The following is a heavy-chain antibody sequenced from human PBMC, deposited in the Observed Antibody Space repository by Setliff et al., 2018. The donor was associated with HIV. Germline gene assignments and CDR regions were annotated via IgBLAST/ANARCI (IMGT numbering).Heavy chain of an antibody. D-gene: IGHD5-12*01. J-gene: IGHJ4*02. CDR3: ARSPLYSGYERYYFDY. CDR1: GYSISSGYY. Sequence: SETLSLTCTVSGYSISSGYYWGWIRLPPGKGLEWFGDIYHSGFTLYNPSLKSRVTLSHDTSKNQFSLKLSSVTAADTAVYYCARSPLYSGYERYYFDYWGQGTLVTLSS. CDR2: IYHSGFT. V-gene: IGHV4-38-2*02.